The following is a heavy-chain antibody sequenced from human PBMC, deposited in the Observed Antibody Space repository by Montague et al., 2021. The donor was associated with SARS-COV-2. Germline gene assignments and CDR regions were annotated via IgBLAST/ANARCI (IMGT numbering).Heavy chain of an antibody. CDR2: INHRGTS. Sequence: SETLSLTCAVYGGSFSDYFWTWIRQPPGTGLEWIGEINHRGTSNYNPPLKSRVSISVDTSKNQFSLYLGSVTAADTAVYYCARGRQHFNMIVVVMTGGEYYFDYWGQGTIVTVSS. V-gene: IGHV4-34*01. CDR1: GGSFSDYF. J-gene: IGHJ4*02. D-gene: IGHD3-22*01. CDR3: ARGRQHFNMIVVVMTGGEYYFDY.